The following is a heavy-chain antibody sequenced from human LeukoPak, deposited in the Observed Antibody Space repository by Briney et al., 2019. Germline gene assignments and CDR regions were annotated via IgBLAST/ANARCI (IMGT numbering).Heavy chain of an antibody. CDR1: RCSLSTYW. Sequence: GESLQISCKGFRCSLSTYWIGWVRQMQGRGLEWMGIIYPGDYTTEYTSSFQGQVTISVDKSTGTAYLQWSSLKASDTAMYYCASRDYGSTWSDPWGQGTLVTVSS. D-gene: IGHD4/OR15-4a*01. V-gene: IGHV5-51*01. CDR3: ASRDYGSTWSDP. J-gene: IGHJ5*02. CDR2: IYPGDYTT.